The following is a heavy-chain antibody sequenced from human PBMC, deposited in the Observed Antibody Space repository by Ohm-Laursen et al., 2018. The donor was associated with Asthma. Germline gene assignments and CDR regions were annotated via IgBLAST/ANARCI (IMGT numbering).Heavy chain of an antibody. CDR2: IKQDGSEK. CDR3: AYEFGGSGDY. Sequence: SLRLSCTASGFTFSIYWMSWVRQAPGKGLEWVAHIKQDGSEKYYVDSVKGRFTISRDDAKNTVYLQMNSLRVDDTAVYYCAYEFGGSGDYWGQGTLVTVSS. J-gene: IGHJ4*02. D-gene: IGHD3-10*01. CDR1: GFTFSIYW. V-gene: IGHV3-7*01.